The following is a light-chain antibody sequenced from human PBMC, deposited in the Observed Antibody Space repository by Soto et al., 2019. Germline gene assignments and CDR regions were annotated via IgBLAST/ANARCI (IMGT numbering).Light chain of an antibody. CDR1: SSDVGGYKY. CDR3: SSYTSSSTPVV. V-gene: IGLV2-14*01. CDR2: EVS. J-gene: IGLJ2*01. Sequence: QSVLTQPASVSGSPGQSITISCTGTSSDVGGYKYVSWYQQHPGKAPKLMIYEVSNRPSGVSNRFSGSKSGNTASLTISGLQAQDEADYHCSSYTSSSTPVVFGGGTKLTVL.